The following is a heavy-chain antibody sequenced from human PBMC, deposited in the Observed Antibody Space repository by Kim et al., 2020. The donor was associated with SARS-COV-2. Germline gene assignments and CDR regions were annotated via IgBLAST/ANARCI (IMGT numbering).Heavy chain of an antibody. CDR1: GYTFTGYY. V-gene: IGHV1-2*02. CDR2: INPNSGGT. Sequence: ASVKVSCKASGYTFTGYYMHWVRQAPGQGLEWMGWINPNSGGTNYAQKFQGRVTMTRDTSISTAYMELSRLRSDDTAVYYCARVSSAGNGMDVWGQGTTVTVSS. CDR3: ARVSSAGNGMDV. D-gene: IGHD6-13*01. J-gene: IGHJ6*02.